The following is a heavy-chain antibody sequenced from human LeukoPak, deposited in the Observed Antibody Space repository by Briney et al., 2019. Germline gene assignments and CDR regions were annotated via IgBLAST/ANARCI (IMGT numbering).Heavy chain of an antibody. CDR1: GYSFTSYW. CDR2: IYPGDSDT. Sequence: GESLKISCKGSGYSFTSYWIGWVRQMPGKGLEWMGIIYPGDSDTRYSPSFQGQVTISADKSISTAYLQWSSLKASDTAMYYCARSHCSSTSCYPLLDYWGQGTLVTVSS. J-gene: IGHJ4*02. CDR3: ARSHCSSTSCYPLLDY. D-gene: IGHD2-2*01. V-gene: IGHV5-51*01.